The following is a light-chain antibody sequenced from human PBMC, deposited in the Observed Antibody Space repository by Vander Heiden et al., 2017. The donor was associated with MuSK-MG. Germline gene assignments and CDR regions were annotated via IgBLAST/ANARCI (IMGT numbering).Light chain of an antibody. CDR1: QSLRNNF. V-gene: IGKV3-20*01. CDR2: DAS. Sequence: EIALTQSPGTLSLSPGERATLSCRASQSLRNNFLAWYQQQLGQAPRLLIYDASSRAAGIPDRFSGSGCGTDFTLTVSRLEPEDFAKYYCQRYGDSIVTFGGGTKVEIK. CDR3: QRYGDSIVT. J-gene: IGKJ4*01.